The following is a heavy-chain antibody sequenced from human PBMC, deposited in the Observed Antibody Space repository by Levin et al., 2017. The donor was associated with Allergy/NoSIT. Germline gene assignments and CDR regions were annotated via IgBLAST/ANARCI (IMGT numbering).Heavy chain of an antibody. Sequence: PGASVKVSCKASGGTFSSYAISWVRQAPGQGLEWMGGIIPIFGTANYAQKFQGRVTITADKSTSTAYMELSSLRSEDTAVYYCARDPRPPYDYIWGSYRYEDYYYYYMDVWGKGTTVTVSS. J-gene: IGHJ6*03. D-gene: IGHD3-16*02. CDR2: IIPIFGTA. CDR3: ARDPRPPYDYIWGSYRYEDYYYYYMDV. CDR1: GGTFSSYA. V-gene: IGHV1-69*06.